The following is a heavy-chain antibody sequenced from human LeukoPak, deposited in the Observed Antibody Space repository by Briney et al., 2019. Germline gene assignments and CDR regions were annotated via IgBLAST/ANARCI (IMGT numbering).Heavy chain of an antibody. D-gene: IGHD6-13*01. CDR3: ARDDDSSSWYYYFDY. CDR2: IIPIFATA. V-gene: IGHV1-69*01. CDR1: GGTFSSYA. J-gene: IGHJ4*02. Sequence: SVKVSCKASGGTFSSYAISWVRQAPGQGLEWMGGIIPIFATANYAQKFQGRVTITADESTSTAYMELSSLRSEDTAVYYCARDDDSSSWYYYFDYWGQGTLVTVSS.